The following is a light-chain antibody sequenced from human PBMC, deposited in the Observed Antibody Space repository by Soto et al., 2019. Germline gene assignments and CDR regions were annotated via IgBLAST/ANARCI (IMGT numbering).Light chain of an antibody. J-gene: IGLJ1*01. V-gene: IGLV3-21*02. CDR1: NIEIKS. Sequence: SYELTQPPSVSVAPGQTARITCGGNNIEIKSVHWYQQKPGQAPVLVVYDDGDRTTGIPERFSGSKSGITASLTISGLQAEDEADFYCCSYAGGGIYVFGTGTKLTVL. CDR2: DDG. CDR3: CSYAGGGIYV.